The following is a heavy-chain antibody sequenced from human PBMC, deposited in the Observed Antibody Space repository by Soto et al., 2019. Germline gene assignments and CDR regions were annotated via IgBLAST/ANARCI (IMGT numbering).Heavy chain of an antibody. J-gene: IGHJ4*02. CDR1: GYTFTTYG. CDR2: ISTYNGNT. D-gene: IGHD3-22*01. Sequence: QVQLVQSGAEVNKPGASVKVSCKASGYTFTTYGMSWVRQAPGQGLDWMGWISTYNGNTKYAERLQGRVTMTTDTPTSTAYMELRSLRSDDTDVYYCARGPTDYYDNSGDYFLDYWGQGTLVTVSS. V-gene: IGHV1-18*01. CDR3: ARGPTDYYDNSGDYFLDY.